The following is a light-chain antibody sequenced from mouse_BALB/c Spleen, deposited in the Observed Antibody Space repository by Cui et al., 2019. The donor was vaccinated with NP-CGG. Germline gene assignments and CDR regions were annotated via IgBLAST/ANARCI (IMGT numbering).Light chain of an antibody. CDR3: ALWHSNHWV. CDR2: GTN. V-gene: IGLV1*01. CDR1: TGAVTTSNY. J-gene: IGLJ1*01. Sequence: QAVVTQEPALTTSPGETVTLTCRSSTGAVTTSNYANWVQEKPDHLFTGLIGGTNNRAPGVPARFSGSLIGDKAALTITGAQTEDEAIYFCALWHSNHWVFGGGTKLTVL.